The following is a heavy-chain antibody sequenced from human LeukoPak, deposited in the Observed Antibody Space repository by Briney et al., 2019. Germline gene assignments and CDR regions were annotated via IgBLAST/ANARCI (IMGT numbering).Heavy chain of an antibody. CDR2: VNPKDGAT. V-gene: IGHV1-2*02. CDR1: RYSFTDYY. D-gene: IGHD1-26*01. CDR3: ASLGATTIYYFGMDV. Sequence: SVNVSCKPFRYSFTDYYIQSVGQAAGHEVKGMGWVNPKDGATNYAQNFQGRVTLTRAPSITTLYMELTRLTSDATAVFYCASLGATTIYYFGMDVWGQGTTVTVSS. J-gene: IGHJ6*02.